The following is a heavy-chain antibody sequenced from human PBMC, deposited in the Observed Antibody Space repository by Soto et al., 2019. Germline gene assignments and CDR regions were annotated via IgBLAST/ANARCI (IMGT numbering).Heavy chain of an antibody. J-gene: IGHJ6*02. CDR2: ISGYNGDT. CDR1: GYTFTRYG. D-gene: IGHD2-8*01. CDR3: AKNGQPPYYYYGMDV. Sequence: ASVKVSCXASGYTFTRYGISGVRQAPGQGLEWMGWISGYNGDTKYAQKFQGRVTMTVDTSTTTACMELRSLTSDDRAVYYCAKNGQPPYYYYGMDVWGQGTTVTVSS. V-gene: IGHV1-18*01.